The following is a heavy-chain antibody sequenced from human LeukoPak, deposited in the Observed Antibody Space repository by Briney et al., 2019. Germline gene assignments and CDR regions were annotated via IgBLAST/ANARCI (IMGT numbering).Heavy chain of an antibody. CDR3: AKDRSMVRGVTVDY. V-gene: IGHV3-30*02. CDR2: IRCDGTNK. D-gene: IGHD3-10*01. Sequence: GGSLRLSCVVSGFTFSSYGMHWVRQAPGKGLEWVAFIRCDGTNKYYTDSVKGRFTISRDNSQNTLYLQMNSLRAEDTAVYYCAKDRSMVRGVTVDYWGQGTLVTASS. CDR1: GFTFSSYG. J-gene: IGHJ4*02.